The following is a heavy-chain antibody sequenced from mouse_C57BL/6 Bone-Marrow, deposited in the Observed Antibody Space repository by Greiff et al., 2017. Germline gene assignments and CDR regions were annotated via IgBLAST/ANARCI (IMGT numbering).Heavy chain of an antibody. CDR3: ARLVRDAMDY. V-gene: IGHV5-17*01. CDR2: ISSGSSTI. J-gene: IGHJ4*01. CDR1: GFTFSDYG. Sequence: EVMLVESGGGLVKPGGSLKLSCAASGFTFSDYGMHWVRQAPEKGLKWVAYISSGSSTIYYADTVKGRFTISRDNAKNTLFLQMTSLRSEDTAMYYCARLVRDAMDYWGQGTSVTVSS.